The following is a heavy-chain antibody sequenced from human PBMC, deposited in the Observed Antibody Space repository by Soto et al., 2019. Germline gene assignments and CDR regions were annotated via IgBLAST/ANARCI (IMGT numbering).Heavy chain of an antibody. D-gene: IGHD2-2*01. CDR1: GFTVSSNY. CDR2: IYSGGST. CDR3: ARAPRGGYCSSTSCSYNYYYMDV. J-gene: IGHJ6*03. Sequence: GGSLRLSCAASGFTVSSNYMSWVRQAPGKGLEWVSVIYSGGSTYYADSVKGRFTISRHNSKNTLYLQMNSLRAEDTAVYYCARAPRGGYCSSTSCSYNYYYMDVWGKGTTVTVSS. V-gene: IGHV3-53*04.